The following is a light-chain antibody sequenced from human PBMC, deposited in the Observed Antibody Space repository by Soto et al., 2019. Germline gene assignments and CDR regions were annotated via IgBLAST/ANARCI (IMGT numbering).Light chain of an antibody. V-gene: IGKV3-20*01. CDR1: QSVSSSY. CDR3: QQYGSSPLIT. CDR2: GAS. Sequence: EIVLTQSPGTLSFSPGERSTLSCRAGQSVSSSYLAWYQQKPGQAPRLLIYGASSRATGIPDRFSGSGSGTDFTLTISRLEPEDFAVYYCQQYGSSPLITFGQGTRLAIK. J-gene: IGKJ5*01.